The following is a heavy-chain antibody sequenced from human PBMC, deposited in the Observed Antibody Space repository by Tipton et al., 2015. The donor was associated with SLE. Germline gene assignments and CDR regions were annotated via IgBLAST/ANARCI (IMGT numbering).Heavy chain of an antibody. Sequence: TLSLTCTVSVGPLTSGRYYWSWIRQPAGKGLEWIGHIYTTGSTNYSPSLKSRVTISFDTSETPFSLKLASVTIADTAVYYCARVSSGTNYAIESWGQGTLVTVSS. V-gene: IGHV4-61*09. CDR1: VGPLTSGRYY. CDR2: IYTTGST. D-gene: IGHD4/OR15-4a*01. J-gene: IGHJ4*02. CDR3: ARVSSGTNYAIES.